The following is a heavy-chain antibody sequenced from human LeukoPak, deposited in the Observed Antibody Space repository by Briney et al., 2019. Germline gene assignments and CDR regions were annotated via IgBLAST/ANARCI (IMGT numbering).Heavy chain of an antibody. Sequence: GRSLRLSCAASGFTFSSYGMHWVRQAPGKGLEWVAFIRYDGSNKYYADSVKGRFTISRDNSKNTLYLQMNSLRAEDTAVYYCAIFLQGGADKYCSSTSCHKNDYWGQGTLVTVSS. CDR1: GFTFSSYG. J-gene: IGHJ4*02. D-gene: IGHD2-2*01. CDR3: AIFLQGGADKYCSSTSCHKNDY. V-gene: IGHV3-30*02. CDR2: IRYDGSNK.